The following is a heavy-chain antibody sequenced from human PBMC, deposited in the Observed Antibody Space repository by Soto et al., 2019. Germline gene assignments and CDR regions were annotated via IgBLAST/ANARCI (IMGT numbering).Heavy chain of an antibody. D-gene: IGHD1-26*01. CDR1: GFTFSDFG. Sequence: QVQLVESGGGVVQPGRSLRVSCAGSGFTFSDFGINWVRQAPGKGLEWVAGISYDGSNEYYADSAKGRFTISRDNSEGTVYLQINSLRPEAKAVSYWSRRHRGVSGVGVLTGALHYWAHGTRVTISS. CDR3: SRRHRGVSGVGVLTGALHY. CDR2: ISYDGSNE. J-gene: IGHJ4*01. V-gene: IGHV3-30*19.